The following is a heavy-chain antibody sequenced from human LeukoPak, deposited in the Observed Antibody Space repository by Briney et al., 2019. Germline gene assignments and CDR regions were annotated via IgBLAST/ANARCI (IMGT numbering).Heavy chain of an antibody. J-gene: IGHJ5*02. CDR3: VKGFDYGDLRSNWFDP. Sequence: GGCLRLSCAASGFSFTTYRMIWVRQAPGKGLEWVSAIDGTNAYINYADSVKGRFTISRDDTKNSLYLQMSSLRAEDTALYYCVKGFDYGDLRSNWFDPWGQGTLVTVSS. CDR2: IDGTNAYI. V-gene: IGHV3-21*01. CDR1: GFSFTTYR. D-gene: IGHD4-17*01.